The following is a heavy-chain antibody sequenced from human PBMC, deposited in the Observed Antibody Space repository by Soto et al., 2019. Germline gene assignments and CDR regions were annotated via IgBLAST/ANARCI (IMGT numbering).Heavy chain of an antibody. CDR3: ARGPSADKVDY. V-gene: IGHV4-30-4*08. Sequence: SETLSLTCAVSGDSISNYYWSWIRQPPGKGLEWIGHIYNSVSTYSNPSLRSRVTISVDTSKNQFSLKLSSMTAADTAVYYCARGPSADKVDYWGQGTLVTVSS. D-gene: IGHD3-3*01. CDR2: IYNSVST. CDR1: GDSISNYY. J-gene: IGHJ4*02.